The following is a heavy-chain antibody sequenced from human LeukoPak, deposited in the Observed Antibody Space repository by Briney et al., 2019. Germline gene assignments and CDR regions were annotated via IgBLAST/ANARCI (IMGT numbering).Heavy chain of an antibody. D-gene: IGHD6-6*01. CDR1: GGSFSGYY. J-gene: IGHJ4*02. CDR2: INHSGST. Sequence: SETLSLTCAVYGGSFSGYYWSWIRQPPGKGLEWIGEINHSGSTYYNPSLKSRVTISVDTSKNQFSLKLSSVTAADTAVYYCARAGVSSKFDYWGQGTLVTVSS. V-gene: IGHV4-34*01. CDR3: ARAGVSSKFDY.